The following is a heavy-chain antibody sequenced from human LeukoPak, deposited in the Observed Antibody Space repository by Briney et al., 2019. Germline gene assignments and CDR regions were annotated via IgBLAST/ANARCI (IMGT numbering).Heavy chain of an antibody. J-gene: IGHJ4*02. CDR2: VSASADST. D-gene: IGHD3-22*01. CDR1: GFMFSKYA. V-gene: IGHV3-23*01. Sequence: GGSLRLSCAASGFMFSKYAMSWVRQAPGKGLEWVSAVSASADSTYYADSVKGRFTISRDNDKNTLYLQMNSLRAEDTAVYYCARGSTYYDSSGQVPFDYWGQGTLVTVSS. CDR3: ARGSTYYDSSGQVPFDY.